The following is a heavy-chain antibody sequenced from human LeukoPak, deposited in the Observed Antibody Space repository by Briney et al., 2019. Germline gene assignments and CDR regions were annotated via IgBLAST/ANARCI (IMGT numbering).Heavy chain of an antibody. CDR1: VFTYSSYA. D-gene: IGHD4-23*01. CDR3: ANRAVGPFDY. CDR2: ISGSGGST. V-gene: IGHV3-23*01. J-gene: IGHJ4*02. Sequence: GWPLSLTFPSSVFTYSSYAMSWVGPAPGKGLAGVAAISGSGGSTYYADSVKGRFTISRDNSKMTLYLQMNSLRAKDTAVYYCANRAVGPFDYWGQGTLVTVSS.